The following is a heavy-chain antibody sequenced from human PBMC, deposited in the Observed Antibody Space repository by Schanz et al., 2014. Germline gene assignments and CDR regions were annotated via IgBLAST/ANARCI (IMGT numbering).Heavy chain of an antibody. J-gene: IGHJ5*02. CDR3: ATLDYADSVS. Sequence: QVQVVQSGAEVKKPGASVKVSCKASGYTFTDYGVIWVRQAPGQELEWVGWISPYTGNTHYFDKMEGRVTMTTDTSTTTAYMELNSLNSDDTAVYYCATLDYADSVSWGQGTLITVSS. D-gene: IGHD4-17*01. CDR2: ISPYTGNT. CDR1: GYTFTDYG. V-gene: IGHV1-18*01.